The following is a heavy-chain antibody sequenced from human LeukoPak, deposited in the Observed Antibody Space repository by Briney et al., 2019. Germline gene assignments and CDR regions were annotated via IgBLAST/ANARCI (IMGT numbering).Heavy chain of an antibody. Sequence: ASVKVSCKASGYTFTGYYMHWVRQAPGQGLEWMGWINPNSGGTNYAQKFQGWVTMTRDTSISTAHMELSRLRSDDTAVYYCARGRTITMVRGVSWFDPWAREPWSPSPQ. V-gene: IGHV1-2*04. CDR1: GYTFTGYY. J-gene: IGHJ5*02. CDR2: INPNSGGT. D-gene: IGHD3-10*01. CDR3: ARGRTITMVRGVSWFDP.